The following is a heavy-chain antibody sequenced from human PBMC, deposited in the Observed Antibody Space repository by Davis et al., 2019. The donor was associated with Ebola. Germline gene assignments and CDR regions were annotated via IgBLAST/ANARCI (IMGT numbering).Heavy chain of an antibody. V-gene: IGHV3-74*01. CDR3: AKEGGNDFFDY. CDR2: INSDGSST. Sequence: GESLKISCAASGLTFHNYVMTWVRQAPGKGLVWVSRINSDGSSTSYADSVKGRFSISRDNSKNTLYLQLSSLRAEDTAMYYCAKEGGNDFFDYWGQGTLVTVSS. J-gene: IGHJ4*02. CDR1: GLTFHNYV.